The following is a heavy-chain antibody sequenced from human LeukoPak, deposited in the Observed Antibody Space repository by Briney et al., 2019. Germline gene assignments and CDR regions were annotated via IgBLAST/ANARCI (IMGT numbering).Heavy chain of an antibody. CDR3: AKDPYARYFDWLLSAAGVDY. J-gene: IGHJ4*02. CDR2: ISGSGGST. CDR1: GFSVRTTY. D-gene: IGHD3-9*01. Sequence: AGGSLRLSCAASGFSVRTTYMSWVRQAPGKGLEWVSAISGSGGSTYYADSVKGRFTISRDNSKNTLYLQMNSLRAEDTAVYYCAKDPYARYFDWLLSAAGVDYWGQGTLVTVSS. V-gene: IGHV3-23*01.